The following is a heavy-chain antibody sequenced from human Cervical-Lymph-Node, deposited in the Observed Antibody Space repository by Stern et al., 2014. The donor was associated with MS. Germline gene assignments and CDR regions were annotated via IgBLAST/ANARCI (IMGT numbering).Heavy chain of an antibody. CDR2: VIPVFGTT. D-gene: IGHD2/OR15-2a*01. CDR1: GGTFINFE. J-gene: IGHJ3*02. CDR3: ARGLPLNADTYDAFDM. V-gene: IGHV1-69*06. Sequence: QVQLVESGAEVKKPGSSVKVSCEASGGTFINFELNWVRQAPGQGLEWMGGVIPVFGTTKYAQKFQGRVTITADKPTSTAYMELSSLSSDDTAVYYCARGLPLNADTYDAFDMWGQGTMVTVSS.